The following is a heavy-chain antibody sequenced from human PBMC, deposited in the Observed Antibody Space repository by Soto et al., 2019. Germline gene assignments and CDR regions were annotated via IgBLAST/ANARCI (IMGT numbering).Heavy chain of an antibody. V-gene: IGHV4-31*03. D-gene: IGHD3-10*01. CDR3: ARVARVRGEDYYYGMDV. CDR1: GGSISSGGYY. Sequence: QVQLQESGPGLVKPSQTLSLTCTVSGGSISSGGYYWSWIRQHPGKGLEWIGYIYYSGSTYYNPSLKCRVTRSVDTSKNQFSLKLSSVTAADTAVYYCARVARVRGEDYYYGMDVWGQGTTVTVSS. CDR2: IYYSGST. J-gene: IGHJ6*02.